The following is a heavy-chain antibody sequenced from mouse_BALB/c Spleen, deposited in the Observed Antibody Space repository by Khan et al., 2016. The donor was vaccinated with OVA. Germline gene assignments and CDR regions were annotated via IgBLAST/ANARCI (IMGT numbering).Heavy chain of an antibody. CDR3: TRHGDVAWFTY. V-gene: IGHV1S135*01. Sequence: EVQLQQSGPDLMKPGASLKISCKASGYSFTSYYIHWVVQSHGKSLEWIGYIDPFSGGTTYNQKFKGKSTLTVDKSYSTAYIHLSNLTSEDSAVHYCTRHGDVAWFTYWGQGTLVTVSA. CDR1: GYSFTSYY. CDR2: IDPFSGGT. D-gene: IGHD2-13*01. J-gene: IGHJ3*01.